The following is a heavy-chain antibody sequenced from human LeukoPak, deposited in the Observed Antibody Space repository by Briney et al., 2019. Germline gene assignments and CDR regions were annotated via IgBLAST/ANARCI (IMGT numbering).Heavy chain of an antibody. D-gene: IGHD5-18*01. Sequence: GGSLRLSCAASGFTFSSYAMHWVRQAPGKGLEWVAVISYDGSNKYYADSVKGRFTISRDNSKSTLYLQMTSLRAEDTAVYYCAKAQSGYTSFDYWGQGTLVTVSS. J-gene: IGHJ4*02. V-gene: IGHV3-30-3*01. CDR1: GFTFSSYA. CDR2: ISYDGSNK. CDR3: AKAQSGYTSFDY.